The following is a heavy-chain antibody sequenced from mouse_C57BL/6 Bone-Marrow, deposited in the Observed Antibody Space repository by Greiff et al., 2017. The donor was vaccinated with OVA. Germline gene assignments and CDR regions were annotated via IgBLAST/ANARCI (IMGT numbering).Heavy chain of an antibody. D-gene: IGHD1-1*01. Sequence: EVKLQQSGPELVKPGASVKISCKASGYTFTDYYMNWVKQSHGKSLEWIGDINPNNDGTSYNQKFKGKATLTVDTSSTTAFMELHSLTSVDSAVYYCARYVPYYYGSSDVWDVDAMAYWGQGTSVTVTA. CDR3: ARYVPYYYGSSDVWDVDAMAY. CDR2: INPNNDGT. V-gene: IGHV1-26*01. CDR1: GYTFTDYY. J-gene: IGHJ4*01.